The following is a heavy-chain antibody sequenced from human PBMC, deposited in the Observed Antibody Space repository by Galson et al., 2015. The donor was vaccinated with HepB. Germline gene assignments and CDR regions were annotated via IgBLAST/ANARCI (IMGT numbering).Heavy chain of an antibody. Sequence: VSCKASGYTFTGYYMHWVRQAPGQGLEWMGRINPNSGGTNYAQKFQGRVTMTRDTSISTAYMELSRLRSDDTAVYYCARLADGYNYEYNWFDPWGQGTLVTVSS. V-gene: IGHV1-2*06. D-gene: IGHD5-24*01. CDR3: ARLADGYNYEYNWFDP. CDR1: GYTFTGYY. J-gene: IGHJ5*02. CDR2: INPNSGGT.